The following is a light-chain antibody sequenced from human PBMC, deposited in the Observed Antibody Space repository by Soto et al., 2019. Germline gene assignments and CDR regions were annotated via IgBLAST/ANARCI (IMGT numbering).Light chain of an antibody. J-gene: IGLJ3*02. CDR1: SGHSNYA. Sequence: QSVLTQSPSASASLGASVKLTCTLSSGHSNYAIAWHQQQPEKGPRYLMKFNSDGSHIKGDGIPDRFSGSSSGTERYLTISSLQSEDEADYYCQTWGTGIWVFGGGTKVTVL. CDR2: FNSDGSH. V-gene: IGLV4-69*01. CDR3: QTWGTGIWV.